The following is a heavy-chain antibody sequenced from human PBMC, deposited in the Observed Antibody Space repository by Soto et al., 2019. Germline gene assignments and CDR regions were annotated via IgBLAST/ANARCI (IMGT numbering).Heavy chain of an antibody. CDR2: IGTAGDT. CDR3: ARSLRWFGESPYAFDI. J-gene: IGHJ3*02. V-gene: IGHV3-13*01. Sequence: EVQLVESGGGLVQPGGSLRLSCAASGFTFSSYDMHWVRQATGKGLEWVSAIGTAGDTYYPGSVKGRFTISRENAKNSLYLQMNSLRAGDTAVYYCARSLRWFGESPYAFDIWGQGTMVPGSS. D-gene: IGHD3-10*01. CDR1: GFTFSSYD.